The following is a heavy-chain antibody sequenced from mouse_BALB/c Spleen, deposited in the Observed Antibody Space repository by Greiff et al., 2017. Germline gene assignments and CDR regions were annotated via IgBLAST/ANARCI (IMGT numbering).Heavy chain of an antibody. J-gene: IGHJ4*01. V-gene: IGHV5-9-3*01. CDR1: GFTFSSYA. Sequence: DVHLVESGGGLVKPGGSLKLSCAASGFTFSSYAMSWVRQTPEKRLEWVATISSGGSYTYYPDSVKGRFTISRDNAKNTLYLQMSSLRSEDTDMYYCARGGYGKQDAMDYWGQGTSVTVSS. CDR3: ARGGYGKQDAMDY. D-gene: IGHD2-10*02. CDR2: ISSGGSYT.